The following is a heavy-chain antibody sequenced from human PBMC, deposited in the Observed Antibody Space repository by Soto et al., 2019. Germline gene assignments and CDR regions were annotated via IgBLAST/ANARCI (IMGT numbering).Heavy chain of an antibody. D-gene: IGHD1-1*01. CDR2: ISYDGSNK. CDR3: AKDLAAGKTGTVFDY. Sequence: QVQLVESGGGVVQPGRSLRLSCAASGFTFSSYGMHWVRQAPGKGLEWVAVISYDGSNKYYADSVKGRFTISRDNSKNTLYLQMNSLRAEDTAVYYCAKDLAAGKTGTVFDYWGQGTLVTVSS. CDR1: GFTFSSYG. J-gene: IGHJ4*02. V-gene: IGHV3-30*18.